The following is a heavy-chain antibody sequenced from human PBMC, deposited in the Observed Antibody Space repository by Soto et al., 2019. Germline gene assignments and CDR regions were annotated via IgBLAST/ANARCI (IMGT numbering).Heavy chain of an antibody. CDR3: ATMGTPATGLYYFDY. Sequence: QVQLQESGPGLVKPSQTLSLTCTVSGGSISSGNYYWSWIRQPPGQGLEWIGFISYGGSTYYSAPLKSRVTISVDTSKNQCSLNLSFVTAADTAVYYCATMGTPATGLYYFDYWGQGTLVTVSS. V-gene: IGHV4-30-4*01. CDR2: ISYGGST. J-gene: IGHJ4*02. D-gene: IGHD1-7*01. CDR1: GGSISSGNYY.